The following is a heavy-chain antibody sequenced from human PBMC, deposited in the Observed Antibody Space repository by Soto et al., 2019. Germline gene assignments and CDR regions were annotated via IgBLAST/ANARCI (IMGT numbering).Heavy chain of an antibody. D-gene: IGHD3-10*01. Sequence: EVQLVESGGGSVKPGGSLRLSCAVSDFTLSNARMNWVRQAPGKGLEWVSRIKRKVDGGTTDYAAPVKGRFTISRDDSKNMLFLQMNSLKSEDTAVYYCSTGGYPSGLDYWGQGTLVTVSS. CDR2: IKRKVDGGTT. CDR3: STGGYPSGLDY. CDR1: DFTLSNAR. J-gene: IGHJ4*02. V-gene: IGHV3-15*07.